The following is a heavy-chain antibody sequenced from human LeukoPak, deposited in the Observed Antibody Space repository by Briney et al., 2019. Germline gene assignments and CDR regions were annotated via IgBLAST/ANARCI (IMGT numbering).Heavy chain of an antibody. V-gene: IGHV3-30*18. CDR3: AKDPGYSYGHFDY. CDR1: GFTFSGYG. D-gene: IGHD5-18*01. Sequence: GRSLRLSCAASGFTFSGYGMHWVRQAPGKGLEWVAVISYDGSNKYYADSVKGRFTISRDNSKNTLYLQMNSLRAEDTAVYYCAKDPGYSYGHFDYWGQGTLVTVSS. J-gene: IGHJ4*02. CDR2: ISYDGSNK.